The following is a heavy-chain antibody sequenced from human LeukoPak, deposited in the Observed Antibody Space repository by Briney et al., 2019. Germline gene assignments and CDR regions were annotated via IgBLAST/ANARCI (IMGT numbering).Heavy chain of an antibody. J-gene: IGHJ4*02. CDR3: ASRDGYNYPPRDY. D-gene: IGHD5-24*01. CDR2: ISSSGSTI. V-gene: IGHV3-48*03. Sequence: GGSLRLSCAASGFTFSSYEMNWVRQAPGKGLEWVSYISSSGSTIYYADSVEGRFTISRDNAKNSLYLQMNSLRAEDTAVYYCASRDGYNYPPRDYWGQGTLVTVSS. CDR1: GFTFSSYE.